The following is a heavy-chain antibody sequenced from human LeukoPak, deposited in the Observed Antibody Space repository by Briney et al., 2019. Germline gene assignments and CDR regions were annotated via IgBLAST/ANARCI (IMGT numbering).Heavy chain of an antibody. Sequence: PGGSLRLSCAASGFTFDDYGMSWVRQAPGKGLEWVSGINWNGGSTGYADSVKGRFTISRDNAKNSLYLQMNSLRAEDTALYYCARGGDYVASSYYFDYWGQGTLVTVSS. CDR1: GFTFDDYG. J-gene: IGHJ4*02. V-gene: IGHV3-20*04. CDR3: ARGGDYVASSYYFDY. D-gene: IGHD4-17*01. CDR2: INWNGGST.